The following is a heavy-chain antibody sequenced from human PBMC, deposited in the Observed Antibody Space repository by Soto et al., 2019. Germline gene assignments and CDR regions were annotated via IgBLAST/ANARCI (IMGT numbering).Heavy chain of an antibody. Sequence: PSETLSLTCTVSGGSISSGGYYWSWIRQHPGKGLEWIGYIYCSGSTYYNPSLKSRVTISVDTSKHQFSLKLSSVTPADTAVYYAAAAIPVQWFHPWGQGTQVTVSS. J-gene: IGHJ5*02. D-gene: IGHD2-2*02. CDR2: IYCSGST. V-gene: IGHV4-31*03. CDR1: GGSISSGGYY. CDR3: AAAIPVQWFHP.